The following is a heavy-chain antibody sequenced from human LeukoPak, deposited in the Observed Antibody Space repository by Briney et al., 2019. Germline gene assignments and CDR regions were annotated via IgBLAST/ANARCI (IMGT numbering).Heavy chain of an antibody. CDR1: GYTFTSYG. J-gene: IGHJ4*02. D-gene: IGHD4-17*01. CDR3: ARGHRLYGASQVHDY. CDR2: IGAYNGNT. V-gene: IGHV1-18*01. Sequence: ASVKVSCKASGYTFTSYGISWVRQAPGQGLEWMGWIGAYNGNTNYAQKLQGRVTMTTDTSTSTAYMELRSLRSDDTAVYYCARGHRLYGASQVHDYWGQGTLVTVSS.